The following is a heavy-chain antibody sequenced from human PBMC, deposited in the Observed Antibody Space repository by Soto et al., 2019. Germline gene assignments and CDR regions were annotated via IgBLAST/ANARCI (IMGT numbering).Heavy chain of an antibody. CDR1: GFTFSSYA. V-gene: IGHV3-23*01. CDR3: AKGGGIAVAHDAFDI. Sequence: EVQLLESGGGLVQPGGSLRLSCAASGFTFSSYAMSWVRQAPGKGLEWVSAISGSGGSTYYADSVKGRFTISRDNSKNTLYMQMNSLRVEYTAVYYCAKGGGIAVAHDAFDIWGQGTMVTVSS. D-gene: IGHD6-19*01. J-gene: IGHJ3*02. CDR2: ISGSGGST.